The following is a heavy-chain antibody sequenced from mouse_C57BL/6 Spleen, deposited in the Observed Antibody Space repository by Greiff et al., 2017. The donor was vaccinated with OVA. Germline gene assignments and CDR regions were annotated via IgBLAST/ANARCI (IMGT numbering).Heavy chain of an antibody. CDR1: GYSITSGYY. Sequence: EVQLQESGPGLVKPSQSLSLTCSVTGYSITSGYYWNWIRQFPGNKLEWMGYISYDGSNNYNPSLKNRISITRDTSKNQFFLKLNSVTTEDTATYYCVYYSNYLYAMDYWGQGTSVTVSS. J-gene: IGHJ4*01. CDR2: ISYDGSN. CDR3: VYYSNYLYAMDY. V-gene: IGHV3-6*01. D-gene: IGHD2-5*01.